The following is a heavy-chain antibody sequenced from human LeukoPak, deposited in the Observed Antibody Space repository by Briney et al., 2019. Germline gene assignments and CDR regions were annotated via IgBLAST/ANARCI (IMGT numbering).Heavy chain of an antibody. D-gene: IGHD1-1*01. Sequence: SETLSLTCAVYGGSFSGYYWNWIRQPPGKGLEWIGEINHSGSTNYNPSLKSRVTISVDTSKNQFSLKLSSVTAADTAVYYCATDWNLGWFDPWGQGTLVTVSS. V-gene: IGHV4-34*01. CDR1: GGSFSGYY. CDR2: INHSGST. J-gene: IGHJ5*02. CDR3: ATDWNLGWFDP.